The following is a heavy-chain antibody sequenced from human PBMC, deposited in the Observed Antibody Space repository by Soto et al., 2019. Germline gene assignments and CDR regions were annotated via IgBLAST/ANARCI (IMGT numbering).Heavy chain of an antibody. CDR1: GFTFSSYA. Sequence: PGWSLRLSCAASGFTFSSYAMSWVRQAPGQGLEWVSAISGSGGSTYYADSVKGRFAISRDNSKNTLYLQMNSLRAEDTAVYYCRRDGSNYYFYVWGQGTLVIVSS. CDR2: ISGSGGST. V-gene: IGHV3-23*01. J-gene: IGHJ4*02. CDR3: RRDGSNYYFYV. D-gene: IGHD1-1*01.